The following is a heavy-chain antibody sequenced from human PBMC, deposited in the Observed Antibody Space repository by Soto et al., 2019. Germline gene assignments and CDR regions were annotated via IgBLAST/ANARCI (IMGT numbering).Heavy chain of an antibody. CDR1: GFTFSSYG. Sequence: GGSLRLSCAASGFTFSSYGMHWVRQAPGKGLEWVAVIWYDGSNTYYADSVKGRFTISRDNSKDTLYLQMNSLRAEDTAVYYCAKDPNSYGATYYDFWSGPRTSGMDVWGQGTTVTVSS. V-gene: IGHV3-30*02. J-gene: IGHJ6*02. CDR2: IWYDGSNT. CDR3: AKDPNSYGATYYDFWSGPRTSGMDV. D-gene: IGHD3-3*01.